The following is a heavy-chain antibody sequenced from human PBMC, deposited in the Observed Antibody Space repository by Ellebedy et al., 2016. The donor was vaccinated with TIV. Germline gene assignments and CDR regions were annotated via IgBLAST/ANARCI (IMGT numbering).Heavy chain of an antibody. Sequence: SETLSLTXAVYGGSFSGYYWSWIRQPPGKGLEWIGEINHSGSTYYNPSLKSRVTISVDTSKNQFSLKLSSVTAADTAVYYCARLRNYDILTDWGQGTLVTVSS. CDR3: ARLRNYDILTD. J-gene: IGHJ4*02. CDR1: GGSFSGYY. V-gene: IGHV4-34*01. D-gene: IGHD3-9*01. CDR2: INHSGST.